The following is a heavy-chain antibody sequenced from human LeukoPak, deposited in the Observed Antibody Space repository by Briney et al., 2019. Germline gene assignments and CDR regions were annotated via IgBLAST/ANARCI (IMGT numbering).Heavy chain of an antibody. CDR1: GFTFSSYA. Sequence: GGSLRLSCAASGFTFSSYAMSWVRQAPGKGLEWVSAISGSGGSTYYADSVKGRFTISRDNSENTLYLQMNSLRAEDTAVYYCAKADGNSGGYYFDYWGQGTLVTVSS. J-gene: IGHJ4*02. CDR3: AKADGNSGGYYFDY. CDR2: ISGSGGST. D-gene: IGHD4-23*01. V-gene: IGHV3-23*01.